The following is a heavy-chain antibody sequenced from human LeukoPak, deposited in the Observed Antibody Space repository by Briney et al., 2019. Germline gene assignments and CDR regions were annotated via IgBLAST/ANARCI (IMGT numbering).Heavy chain of an antibody. V-gene: IGHV1-2*02. J-gene: IGHJ1*01. CDR1: GYTFSDYY. Sequence: ASVKVSCKASGYTFSDYYIHWVRQAPGEGLEWVGWVFPRSGDTYYSQRFHGRVAMTTDTSINTAYMEVSRLKSDDTGVYFCARPPRDLVSAAPFPFWGQGTLVTVSS. CDR2: VFPRSGDT. CDR3: ARPPRDLVSAAPFPF. D-gene: IGHD5/OR15-5a*01.